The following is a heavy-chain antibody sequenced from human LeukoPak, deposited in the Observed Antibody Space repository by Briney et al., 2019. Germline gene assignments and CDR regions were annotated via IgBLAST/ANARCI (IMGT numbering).Heavy chain of an antibody. CDR1: GFTFSSYS. D-gene: IGHD6-6*01. Sequence: PGGSLRLSCAASGFTFSSYSMNWVRQAPGKGLEWVSSISSSSSYIYYADSVKGRFTISRDNAKNSLYLQMNSLRAEDTAVYYCATWRHSSQNFDYWGQGTLVTVSS. J-gene: IGHJ4*02. V-gene: IGHV3-21*01. CDR2: ISSSSSYI. CDR3: ATWRHSSQNFDY.